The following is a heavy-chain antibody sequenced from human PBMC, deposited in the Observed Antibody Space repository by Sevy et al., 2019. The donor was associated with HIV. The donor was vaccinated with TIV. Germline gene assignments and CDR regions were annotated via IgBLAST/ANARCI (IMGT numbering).Heavy chain of an antibody. V-gene: IGHV3-48*01. D-gene: IGHD2-15*01. CDR3: ARVRDRYCSGGSCYYGYFFDY. CDR2: ISDRSDTI. CDR1: GFSFDSYG. Sequence: GGSLRLSCAVSGFSFDSYGMTWVRQAPGKGLEWVSYISDRSDTISYADSVKGRFTISRDNAKNALYLQMSSLRGEDTAVYYCARVRDRYCSGGSCYYGYFFDYWGQGTLVTVSS. J-gene: IGHJ4*02.